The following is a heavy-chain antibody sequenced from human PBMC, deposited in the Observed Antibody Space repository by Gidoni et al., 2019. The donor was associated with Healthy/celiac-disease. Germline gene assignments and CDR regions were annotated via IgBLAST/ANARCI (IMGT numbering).Heavy chain of an antibody. V-gene: IGHV3-33*08. CDR2: IWYDGSNK. Sequence: QVQLVESGGGVVQPGRSLRLSCAASGFTFSSYGMHWVRQAPGKGLEWVAVIWYDGSNKYYADSVKGRFTISRDNSKNTLYLQMNSLRAEDTAVYYCARDKTILYSSGHIGYWGQGTLVTVSS. J-gene: IGHJ4*02. D-gene: IGHD6-19*01. CDR1: GFTFSSYG. CDR3: ARDKTILYSSGHIGY.